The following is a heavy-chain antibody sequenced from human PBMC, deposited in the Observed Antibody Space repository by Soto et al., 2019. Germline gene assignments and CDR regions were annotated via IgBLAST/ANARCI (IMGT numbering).Heavy chain of an antibody. V-gene: IGHV1-46*01. CDR1: GYTFTSYY. CDR2: INSSGGST. Sequence: QVQLVQSGAEVKKPGASVKVSCKASGYTFTSYYMHWMRQAPGQGLERMGVINSSGGSTSYAQKFQGRVTMTRDTSTSTVYMELSSLRSEDTAVYYCARVGGVSCSGGSCNGMDVWGQGTTVTVSS. D-gene: IGHD2-15*01. CDR3: ARVGGVSCSGGSCNGMDV. J-gene: IGHJ6*02.